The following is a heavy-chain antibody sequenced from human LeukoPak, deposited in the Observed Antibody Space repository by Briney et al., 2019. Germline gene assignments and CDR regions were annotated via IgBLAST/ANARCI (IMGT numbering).Heavy chain of an antibody. CDR1: GGSISSSSYY. CDR3: ARQYCSGGSCYSSKSLHYMDV. V-gene: IGHV4-39*01. D-gene: IGHD2-15*01. Sequence: SETLSLTCTVSGGSISSSSYYWGWISQPPGKGLEWIGSIYYSGSTYYNPSLKSRVTISVDTSKNQFSLKLSSVTAADTAVYYCARQYCSGGSCYSSKSLHYMDVWGKGTTVTVSS. CDR2: IYYSGST. J-gene: IGHJ6*03.